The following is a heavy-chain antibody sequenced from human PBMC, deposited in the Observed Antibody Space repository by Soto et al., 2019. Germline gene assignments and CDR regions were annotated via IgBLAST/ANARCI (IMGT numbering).Heavy chain of an antibody. D-gene: IGHD2-15*01. J-gene: IGHJ4*02. CDR1: GFTFRSYA. CDR2: ISSDGSNT. V-gene: IGHV3-30-3*01. CDR3: ASARGYCSGGSCSPSLLDY. Sequence: GGSLRLSCAASGFTFRSYAMHWVRQAPGKGLEWVAVISSDGSNTYYADSVKGRFTISRDNSNNTLYLQMISLRAEDTAVYHCASARGYCSGGSCSPSLLDYWGQGTLVTVSS.